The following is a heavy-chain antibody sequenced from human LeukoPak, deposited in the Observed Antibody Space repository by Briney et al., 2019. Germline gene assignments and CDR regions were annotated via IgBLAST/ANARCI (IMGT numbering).Heavy chain of an antibody. Sequence: PSETLSLTCTISGGSIRSSYYYWGWIRQPPGKGLEWIGSIYDSGSTYYNPSLKSRVTISVDTSKNQFSLKLNSVTAADTAVYYCVRDSDDYYWALDFWGQGTLVTVSS. D-gene: IGHD3-10*01. CDR1: GGSIRSSYYY. CDR3: VRDSDDYYWALDF. J-gene: IGHJ4*02. CDR2: IYDSGST. V-gene: IGHV4-39*02.